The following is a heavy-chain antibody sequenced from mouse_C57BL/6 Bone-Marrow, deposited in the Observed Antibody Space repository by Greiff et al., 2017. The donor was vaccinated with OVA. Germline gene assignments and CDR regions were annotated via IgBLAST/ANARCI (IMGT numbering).Heavy chain of an antibody. D-gene: IGHD2-4*01. CDR2: IWWKYDN. CDR3: ARIVDYDAFAY. J-gene: IGHJ3*01. Sequence: QVTLKVCGPGILQPSQTLSLTCSFSGFSLSTFGMGVGWIRQPSGKGLEWLAHIWWKYDNYYTPALKSRLTISKDTSKNQIILKIANVDTADTATYDCARIVDYDAFAYWGQGTLVTVSA. V-gene: IGHV8-8*01. CDR1: GFSLSTFGMG.